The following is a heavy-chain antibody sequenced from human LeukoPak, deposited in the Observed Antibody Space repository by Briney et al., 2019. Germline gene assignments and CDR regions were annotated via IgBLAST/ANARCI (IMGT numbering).Heavy chain of an antibody. V-gene: IGHV3-48*01. CDR3: ASLYSSSAGDAFDI. J-gene: IGHJ3*02. CDR1: GLTFSSYA. CDR2: ISSSSSTI. D-gene: IGHD6-6*01. Sequence: GGSLRLSCAASGLTFSSYAMNWVRQAPGKGLEWVSYISSSSSTIYYADSVKGRFTISRDNAKNSLYLQMNSLRAEDTAVYYCASLYSSSAGDAFDIWGQGTMVTVSS.